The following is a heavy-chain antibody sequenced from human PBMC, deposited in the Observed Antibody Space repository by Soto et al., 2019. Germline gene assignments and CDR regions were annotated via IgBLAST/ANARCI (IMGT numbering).Heavy chain of an antibody. CDR2: ISYDGSIE. CDR1: GFTFSNYG. D-gene: IGHD3-10*01. Sequence: GGSLRLSCAASGFTFSNYGMHWVRQAPGKGLDWVAVISYDGSIEYYPESVKGRFTMSRDNSENTVYLQMNSLRTEDTAVYFCGRDWVWFGAHPIDNWGQGTLVTVSS. J-gene: IGHJ4*02. CDR3: GRDWVWFGAHPIDN. V-gene: IGHV3-30*03.